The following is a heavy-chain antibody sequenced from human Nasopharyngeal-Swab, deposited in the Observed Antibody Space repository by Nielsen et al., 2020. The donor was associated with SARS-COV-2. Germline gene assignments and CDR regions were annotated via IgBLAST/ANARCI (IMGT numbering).Heavy chain of an antibody. D-gene: IGHD2-15*01. Sequence: GGSLRLSCAASGFTFSSYSMNWVRQAPGKGLEWVSSISSSSSYIYYADSVKGRFTISRDNAKNSLYLQMNSLRAEDTAVYYCARDRPEDTPFDYWGQGTLVTVSS. CDR2: ISSSSSYI. CDR3: ARDRPEDTPFDY. V-gene: IGHV3-21*04. CDR1: GFTFSSYS. J-gene: IGHJ4*02.